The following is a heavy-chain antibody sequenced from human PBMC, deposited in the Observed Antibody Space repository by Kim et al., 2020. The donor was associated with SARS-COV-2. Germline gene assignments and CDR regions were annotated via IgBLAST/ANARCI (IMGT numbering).Heavy chain of an antibody. D-gene: IGHD2-15*01. V-gene: IGHV1-18*04. J-gene: IGHJ6*02. CDR1: GYTFTSYG. Sequence: ASVKVSCKASGYTFTSYGISWVRQAPGQGLEWMGWISAYNGNTNYAQKLQGRVTMTTDTSTSTAYMELRSLRSDDTAVYYCARDSSYCSGGSCPTAYYYYGMDVWGQGTTVTVSS. CDR2: ISAYNGNT. CDR3: ARDSSYCSGGSCPTAYYYYGMDV.